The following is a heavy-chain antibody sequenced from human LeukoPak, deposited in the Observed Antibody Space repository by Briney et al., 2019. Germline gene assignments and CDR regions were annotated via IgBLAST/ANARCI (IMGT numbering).Heavy chain of an antibody. CDR2: MNPNNGNT. CDR1: GYTFTSYD. D-gene: IGHD3-3*01. J-gene: IGHJ6*03. Sequence: ASVKVSCKASGYTFTSYDINWVRQATGQGLEWMGWMNPNNGNTGYAQKFQGRVTITRNTSISTAYMELSSLRSEDTAVYYCARGSYDFREYYYYMDVWGKGTTVTVSS. CDR3: ARGSYDFREYYYYMDV. V-gene: IGHV1-8*03.